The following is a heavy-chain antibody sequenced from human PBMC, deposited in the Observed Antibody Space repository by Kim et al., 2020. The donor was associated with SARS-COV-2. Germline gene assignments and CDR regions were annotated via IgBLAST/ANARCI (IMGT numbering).Heavy chain of an antibody. J-gene: IGHJ4*02. D-gene: IGHD5-12*01. CDR2: ISYDGSNK. V-gene: IGHV3-30*18. CDR3: AKVTLGQGRWLHFDY. CDR1: GFTFSSYG. Sequence: GGSLRLSCAASGFTFSSYGMHWVRQAPGKGLEWVAVISYDGSNKYYADSVKGRFTISRDNSKNTLYLQMNSLRAKDTAVYYCAKVTLGQGRWLHFDYWGQGTLVTVSS.